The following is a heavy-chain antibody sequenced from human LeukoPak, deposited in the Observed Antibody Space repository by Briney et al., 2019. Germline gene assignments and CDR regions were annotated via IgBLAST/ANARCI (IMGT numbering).Heavy chain of an antibody. CDR3: ARGLLDYYYYMDV. J-gene: IGHJ6*03. V-gene: IGHV1-69*05. D-gene: IGHD2-15*01. CDR1: GGTFSSYA. CDR2: IIPIFGPA. Sequence: ASVKVSCKASGGTFSSYAICWVRQAPGPGLEWMGGIIPIFGPANYAQKFQGRVTITTDESTSTAYMELSSLRSEDTAVYYCARGLLDYYYYMDVWGKGTTVTVSS.